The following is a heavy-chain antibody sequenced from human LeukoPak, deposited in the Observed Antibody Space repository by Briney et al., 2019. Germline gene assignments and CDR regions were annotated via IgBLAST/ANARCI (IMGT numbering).Heavy chain of an antibody. CDR1: GFTFSSYG. V-gene: IGHV3-33*01. J-gene: IGHJ4*02. D-gene: IGHD3-10*01. Sequence: GGSLRLSCAASGFTFSSYGMHWVRQAPGKGLEWVAVIWYDGSNKYYADSVKGRFTISRDNSKNTLYLQMNSLRAEDTAVYYCAGNYGPYYFDYWGQGTLVTVSS. CDR2: IWYDGSNK. CDR3: AGNYGPYYFDY.